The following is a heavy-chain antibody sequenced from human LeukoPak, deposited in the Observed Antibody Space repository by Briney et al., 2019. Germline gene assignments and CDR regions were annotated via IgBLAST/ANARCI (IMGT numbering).Heavy chain of an antibody. CDR2: FKTDGSTT. CDR1: GFTFNSYW. J-gene: IGHJ4*02. V-gene: IGHV3-74*01. CDR3: ARSTSQGFDY. Sequence: PGGSLRLSCAASGFTFNSYWMHWVRQAPGKGLVWVSLFKTDGSTTRYADSVKGRFTISRDNAKNTLYLQMNSLRAEETAVYYCARSTSQGFDYWGQGTPVIVSS.